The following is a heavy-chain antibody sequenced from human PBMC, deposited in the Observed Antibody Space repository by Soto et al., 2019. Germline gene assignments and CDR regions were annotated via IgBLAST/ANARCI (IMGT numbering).Heavy chain of an antibody. J-gene: IGHJ6*02. D-gene: IGHD5-18*01. CDR1: GGTFSSYA. Sequence: ASVKVSCKASGGTFSSYAISWVRQAPGQGLEWMGGIIPIFGTANYAQKFQGRVTITADESTSTAYMELSSLRSEDTAVYYCARDTAMTNNYYGMDVWGQGTTDTVSS. CDR2: IIPIFGTA. CDR3: ARDTAMTNNYYGMDV. V-gene: IGHV1-69*13.